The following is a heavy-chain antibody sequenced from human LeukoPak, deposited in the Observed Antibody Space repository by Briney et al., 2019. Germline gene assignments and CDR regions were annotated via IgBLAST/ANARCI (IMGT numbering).Heavy chain of an antibody. J-gene: IGHJ6*02. CDR2: IWYDGSNK. V-gene: IGHV3-33*01. CDR1: GFTSSVYA. CDR3: ARDLGYCSGDRCYYYFGMDV. Sequence: PGGSLRLSCAVSGFTSSVYAMHWVRQAPGKGLEWGSVIWYDGSNKYYADSVKGRLTISRDNSRNTLYLQMNSLKADDTAVYYCARDLGYCSGDRCYYYFGMDVWGQGTTVTVSS. D-gene: IGHD2-15*01.